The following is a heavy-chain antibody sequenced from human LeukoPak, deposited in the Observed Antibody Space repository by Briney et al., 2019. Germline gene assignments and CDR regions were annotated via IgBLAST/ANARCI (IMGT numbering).Heavy chain of an antibody. CDR1: GFTFSSYW. CDR2: IRQDGSVQ. Sequence: SGGSLRLSCAASGFTFSSYWMSWVRQAPGKGLEWVVNIRQDGSVQNYVDSVKGRFTISRGNPKNSVYLQMGSLRAEDTAVYYCLVTTRSRGFDYWGQGTLVTVSS. J-gene: IGHJ4*02. V-gene: IGHV3-7*01. D-gene: IGHD1/OR15-1a*01. CDR3: LVTTRSRGFDY.